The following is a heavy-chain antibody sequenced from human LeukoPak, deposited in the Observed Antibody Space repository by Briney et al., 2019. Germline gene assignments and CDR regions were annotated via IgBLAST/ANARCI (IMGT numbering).Heavy chain of an antibody. D-gene: IGHD3-16*01. CDR2: MKKDGSDE. CDR1: EFGFSSST. Sequence: GGSLRLSCAAHEFGFSSSTMSWVRQAAGKGLEWVAKMKKDGSDEEYVDAVKGRFTISRDNAKNSLYLQMNSLRPEDTAVYFCVVGGAGGGYFPNWGQGSLVIVSS. V-gene: IGHV3-7*01. J-gene: IGHJ1*01. CDR3: VVGGAGGGYFPN.